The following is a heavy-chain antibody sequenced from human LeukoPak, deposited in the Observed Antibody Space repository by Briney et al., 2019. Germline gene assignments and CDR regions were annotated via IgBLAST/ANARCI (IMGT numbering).Heavy chain of an antibody. V-gene: IGHV1-46*01. J-gene: IGHJ4*02. D-gene: IGHD5-18*01. CDR3: ARSQGGALSYGADF. CDR1: GYSFTSYY. Sequence: ASVKVSCKASGYSFTSYYVQWVRLAPGQGLEWMGVINPSGGSTIYAQRFRGRVSMTRDTSTTTAYMELNSLRSEDTAMYYCARSQGGALSYGADFWGQGTLVTVSS. CDR2: INPSGGST.